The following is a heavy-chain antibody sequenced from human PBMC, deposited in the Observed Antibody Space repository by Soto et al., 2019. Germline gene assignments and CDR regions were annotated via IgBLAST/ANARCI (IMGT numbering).Heavy chain of an antibody. CDR2: VYYSGSS. Sequence: SETLSLTCTVSGGSIGGRYWGWIRQPPGKGLEWIGYVYYSGSSTSNPSLKSRVTMSKDTSKNQLSLKLTSVTAADTAVYYCARDPRKNNWFDPWGQGTLVTVSS. J-gene: IGHJ5*02. CDR1: GGSIGGRY. CDR3: ARDPRKNNWFDP. V-gene: IGHV4-59*11.